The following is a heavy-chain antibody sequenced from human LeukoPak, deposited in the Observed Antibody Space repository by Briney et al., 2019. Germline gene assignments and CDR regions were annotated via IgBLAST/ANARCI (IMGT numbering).Heavy chain of an antibody. Sequence: GGSLRLSCAASGFTFSTFSMSWVRQASGKGLEWVANIKEDGSETYYLDSVKGRFTISRDNAKNSVYLQMNSLRAEDTAVYYCTRIDIAVASAFILDAFGIWGQGTMVTVSS. J-gene: IGHJ3*02. CDR3: TRIDIAVASAFILDAFGI. V-gene: IGHV3-7*01. CDR1: GFTFSTFS. D-gene: IGHD6-25*01. CDR2: IKEDGSET.